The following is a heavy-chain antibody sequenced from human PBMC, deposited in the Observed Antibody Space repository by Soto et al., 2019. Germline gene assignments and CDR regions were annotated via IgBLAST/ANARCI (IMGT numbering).Heavy chain of an antibody. V-gene: IGHV3-23*01. CDR1: GFTFSNYA. J-gene: IGHJ6*01. Sequence: EVQLLESGGGLVQPGGSLRLACAASGFTFSNYAMSWVRQAPGKGLEWVSGISGGGGSTYDADPVKGRFTISRDNSKNTVYLQMDNWRAEDTAVYYCAKVGVRGVPSYFNMDVWGQGTTVTVSS. D-gene: IGHD3-10*01. CDR3: AKVGVRGVPSYFNMDV. CDR2: ISGGGGST.